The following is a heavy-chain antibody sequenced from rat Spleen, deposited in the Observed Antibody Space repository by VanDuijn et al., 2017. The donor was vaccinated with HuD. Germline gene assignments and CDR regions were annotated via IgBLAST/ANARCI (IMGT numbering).Heavy chain of an antibody. CDR2: ISSGGGRT. J-gene: IGHJ2*01. D-gene: IGHD1-4*01. CDR1: GFTFSNYY. CDR3: ARWDTGRTTYYFDY. V-gene: IGHV5-25*01. Sequence: EFLLVESGGGLVQPGRSMKLSCAASGFTFSNYYMAWVRQAPRKGLEWVASISSGGGRTYYRESVKGRVTVSIDNAKSTLYLQMDSLRSEDTATYYCARWDTGRTTYYFDYWGQGVMVTVSS.